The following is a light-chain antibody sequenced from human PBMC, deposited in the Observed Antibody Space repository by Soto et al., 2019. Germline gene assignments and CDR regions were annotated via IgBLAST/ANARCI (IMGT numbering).Light chain of an antibody. CDR2: GSS. J-gene: IGKJ1*01. CDR3: QQYGSSRT. Sequence: EIVLTQSPGTLSLSPGERATLSCRASQSVSSSYLAWYQQTPGQAPRLLIYGSSSRATGIPDRFSGSGSGTDFTLTISRLEPDDFAVYYCQQYGSSRTFGQGTKVEIK. CDR1: QSVSSSY. V-gene: IGKV3-20*01.